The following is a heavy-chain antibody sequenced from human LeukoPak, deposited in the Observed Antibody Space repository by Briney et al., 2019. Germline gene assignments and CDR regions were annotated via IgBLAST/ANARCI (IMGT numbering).Heavy chain of an antibody. V-gene: IGHV1-2*02. CDR2: INPNSGGT. CDR1: GYTFTGYY. J-gene: IGHJ4*02. Sequence: ASVKVSCKASGYTFTGYYMHWVRQAPGQGLEWMGWINPNSGGTNYAQKFQGRVTMTRDTSISTAYVELSRLRPDDTAVYYCARALNAGYSPYYFDYWGQGTLVTVSS. D-gene: IGHD5-18*01. CDR3: ARALNAGYSPYYFDY.